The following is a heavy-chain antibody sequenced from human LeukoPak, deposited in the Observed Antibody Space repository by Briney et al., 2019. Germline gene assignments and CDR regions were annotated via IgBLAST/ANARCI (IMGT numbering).Heavy chain of an antibody. D-gene: IGHD6-19*01. CDR2: INPNSGGT. Sequence: ASLRVSSRASGYTSTVSNMHGGGQALEKGLEGMGWINPNSGGTNYAQKFQGRVTMTRDTSISTAYMELSRLRSDDTAVYYCARRVAGTGLDYWGQGTLVTVSS. CDR3: ARRVAGTGLDY. CDR1: GYTSTVSN. V-gene: IGHV1-2*02. J-gene: IGHJ4*02.